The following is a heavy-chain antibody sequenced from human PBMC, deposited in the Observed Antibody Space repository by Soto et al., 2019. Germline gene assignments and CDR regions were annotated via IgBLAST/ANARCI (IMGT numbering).Heavy chain of an antibody. CDR2: ISYDGSNK. CDR3: ARGHGITIFGVGGGMDV. D-gene: IGHD3-3*01. V-gene: IGHV3-30-3*01. J-gene: IGHJ6*02. CDR1: GFTFSSYA. Sequence: PGGSLRLSCAASGFTFSSYAMHWVRQAPGNGLEWVAVISYDGSNKYYADSVKGRFTISRDNSKNTLYLQMNSLRAEDTAVYYCARGHGITIFGVGGGMDVWGQGTTVTVSS.